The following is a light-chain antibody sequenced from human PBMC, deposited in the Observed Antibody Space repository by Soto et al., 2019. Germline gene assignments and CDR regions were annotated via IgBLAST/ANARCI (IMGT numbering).Light chain of an antibody. CDR2: DAS. Sequence: DIQMTQSPSTLSASVGERVTITCRASQSISSWLAWYQQKPGKAPTLLIYDASSLESGVPSRYSGSGSGTEITLTISSLQPDDCASYYCQQYNSYSRFTFGPGTKVDIK. CDR1: QSISSW. V-gene: IGKV1-5*01. CDR3: QQYNSYSRFT. J-gene: IGKJ3*01.